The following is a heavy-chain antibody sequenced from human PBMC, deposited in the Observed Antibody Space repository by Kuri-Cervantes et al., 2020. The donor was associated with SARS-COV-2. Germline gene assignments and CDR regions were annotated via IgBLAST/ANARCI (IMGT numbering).Heavy chain of an antibody. Sequence: ASVKVSCKVSGYTLTELSMHWVRQAPGKGLEWMGGFDPEDGETIYAQKFQGRVTMTEDTSTDTAYMELSSLRSEDTAVYYCATDLMVRGAIRLDYWGQGTLVTVSS. V-gene: IGHV1-24*01. CDR3: ATDLMVRGAIRLDY. CDR2: FDPEDGET. CDR1: GYTLTELS. D-gene: IGHD3-10*01. J-gene: IGHJ4*02.